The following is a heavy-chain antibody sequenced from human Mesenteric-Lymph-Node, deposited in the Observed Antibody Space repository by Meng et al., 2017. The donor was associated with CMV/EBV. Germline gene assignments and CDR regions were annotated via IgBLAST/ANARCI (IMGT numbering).Heavy chain of an antibody. J-gene: IGHJ4*02. V-gene: IGHV3-30*18. CDR1: TFSSYG. D-gene: IGHD2-2*01. CDR3: AKGTAAMQQLGTYYFDY. Sequence: TFSSYGMHWVRQAPGKGLEWVAVISYDGSNKYYADSVKGRFTISRDNSKNTLYLQMNSLRAEDTAVYYCAKGTAAMQQLGTYYFDYWGQGTLVTVSS. CDR2: ISYDGSNK.